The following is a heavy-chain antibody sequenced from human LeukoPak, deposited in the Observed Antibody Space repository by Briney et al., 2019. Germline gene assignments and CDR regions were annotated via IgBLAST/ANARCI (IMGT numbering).Heavy chain of an antibody. Sequence: GGSLRLSCAASGFTFSSYEMNWVRQAPGKGLEWVSYISSSGSTIYYADSVKGRFTISRDSAKTSLYLQMNSLRAEDTAVYYCAELGITMIGGVWGKGTTVTISS. V-gene: IGHV3-48*03. J-gene: IGHJ6*04. D-gene: IGHD3-10*02. CDR3: AELGITMIGGV. CDR1: GFTFSSYE. CDR2: ISSSGSTI.